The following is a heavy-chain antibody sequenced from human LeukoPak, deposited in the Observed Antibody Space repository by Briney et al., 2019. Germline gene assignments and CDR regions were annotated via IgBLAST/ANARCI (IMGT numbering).Heavy chain of an antibody. D-gene: IGHD6-13*01. Sequence: ASVKVSCKVSGYTLTELSMHWVRQAPGKGLEWMGGFDPEDGETIYAQKFQGRVTTTEDTSTDTAYMELSSLRSEDTAVYYCATAYPPSSSWYYFDYWGQGTLVTVSS. CDR3: ATAYPPSSSWYYFDY. CDR2: FDPEDGET. CDR1: GYTLTELS. V-gene: IGHV1-24*01. J-gene: IGHJ4*02.